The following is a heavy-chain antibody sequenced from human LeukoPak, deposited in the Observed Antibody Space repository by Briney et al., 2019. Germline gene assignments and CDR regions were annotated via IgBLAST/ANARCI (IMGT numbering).Heavy chain of an antibody. CDR1: GFTFSTYG. Sequence: PGGSLRLSCAASGFTFSTYGMTWVRQAPGKGLEWISYISSSSDSIKYADSVKGRFTSSRDNAKNSLYLQMNSLRAEDTAVYYCTKSRISFSGQVDHWGQGTLVTVSS. CDR2: ISSSSDSI. D-gene: IGHD5-12*01. V-gene: IGHV3-48*04. CDR3: TKSRISFSGQVDH. J-gene: IGHJ4*02.